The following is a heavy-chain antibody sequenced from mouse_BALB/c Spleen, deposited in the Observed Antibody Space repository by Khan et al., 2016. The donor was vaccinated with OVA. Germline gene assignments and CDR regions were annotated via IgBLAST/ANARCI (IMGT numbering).Heavy chain of an antibody. D-gene: IGHD1-3*01. CDR2: ISTYYGDA. CDR3: ARGSGNSRFAY. CDR1: GYTFTDYA. Sequence: QVQLKQSGAELVRPGVSVKISCKGSGYTFTDYAMHWVKQSHAKSLEWIGVISTYYGDADYNQKFKGKATMTVDKSSSTAYIELARLTSEDSAIYYCARGSGNSRFAYWGQGTLVTVSA. J-gene: IGHJ3*01. V-gene: IGHV1S137*01.